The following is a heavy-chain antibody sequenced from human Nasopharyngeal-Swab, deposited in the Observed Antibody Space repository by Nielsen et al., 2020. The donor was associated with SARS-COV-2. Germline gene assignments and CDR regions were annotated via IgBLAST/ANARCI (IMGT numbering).Heavy chain of an antibody. CDR1: GSSFTSYW. V-gene: IGHV5-51*01. J-gene: IGHJ4*02. Sequence: GGSLRLSCKGSGSSFTSYWIGWVRQMPGKGLEWMGIIYPGDSDTRYSPSFQGQVTISADKSISTAYLQWSSLKASDTAMYYCARREGSSSWYGMASFDYWGQGTLVTVSS. CDR2: IYPGDSDT. CDR3: ARREGSSSWYGMASFDY. D-gene: IGHD6-13*01.